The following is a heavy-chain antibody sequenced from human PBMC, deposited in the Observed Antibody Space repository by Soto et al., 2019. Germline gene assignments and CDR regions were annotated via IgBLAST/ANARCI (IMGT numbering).Heavy chain of an antibody. Sequence: GGSLRLSCAASGFTFSSYSMNWVRQAPGKGLEWVSYISSSSSTIYYADSVKGRFTISRDNAKNSLYLQMNSLRDEDTAVYYCAREAPEIPSTRSDAFDIWGQGTMVTVSS. V-gene: IGHV3-48*02. CDR3: AREAPEIPSTRSDAFDI. J-gene: IGHJ3*02. CDR2: ISSSSSTI. D-gene: IGHD2-21*01. CDR1: GFTFSSYS.